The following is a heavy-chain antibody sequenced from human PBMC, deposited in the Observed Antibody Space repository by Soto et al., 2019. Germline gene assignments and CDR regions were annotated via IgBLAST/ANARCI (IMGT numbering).Heavy chain of an antibody. D-gene: IGHD6-6*01. Sequence: GGSLRLSCAASGFTFSSYAMSWVRQAPGKGLEWVSAISGSGGSTYHADSVKGRFTISRDNSKNTLYLQMNSLRAEDTAVYYCAKDSSSIVHYYYYYYMDVWGKGTTVTVSS. V-gene: IGHV3-23*01. CDR2: ISGSGGST. J-gene: IGHJ6*03. CDR1: GFTFSSYA. CDR3: AKDSSSIVHYYYYYYMDV.